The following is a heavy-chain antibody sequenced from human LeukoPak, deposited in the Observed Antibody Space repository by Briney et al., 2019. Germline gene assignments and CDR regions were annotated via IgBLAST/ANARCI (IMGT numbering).Heavy chain of an antibody. CDR2: ISGSGGST. CDR1: GFTFSSYA. V-gene: IGHV3-23*01. Sequence: GGSLRLSCAASGFTFSSYAMSWVRQAPGKGLEWVSAISGSGGSTYYADSVKGRFTISRDNSKNTLYLQMNSLRAEDTAVYYCAKDFYDYVWGSPEYWGQGTLVTVSS. CDR3: AKDFYDYVWGSPEY. J-gene: IGHJ4*02. D-gene: IGHD3-16*01.